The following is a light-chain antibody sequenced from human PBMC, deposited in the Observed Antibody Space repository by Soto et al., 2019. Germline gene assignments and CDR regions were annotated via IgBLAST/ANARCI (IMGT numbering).Light chain of an antibody. CDR2: DAS. J-gene: IGKJ4*01. Sequence: DIQMTQSPSTLSASVGDRVAITCRASQSISSWLAWYQQKPGKAPKLLIYDASSLESGVPSRFSGSGSGTEFTLTISSLQPDDFATYYCQQYNSSPLTFGGGTKVEIK. CDR3: QQYNSSPLT. V-gene: IGKV1-5*01. CDR1: QSISSW.